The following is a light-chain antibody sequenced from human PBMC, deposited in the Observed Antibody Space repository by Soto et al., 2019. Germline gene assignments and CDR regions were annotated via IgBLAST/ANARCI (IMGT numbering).Light chain of an antibody. Sequence: EIVLTQSPGTLSLSPGERATLSCRASQSVSSSHLAWYHQKPGQAPRLLIYGASSRASCVPDRFSGSGSGTDFTLIISRLETDDFAVYYCQQYGMLYAFGQGTKLEIK. CDR1: QSVSSSH. CDR3: QQYGMLYA. J-gene: IGKJ2*01. CDR2: GAS. V-gene: IGKV3-20*01.